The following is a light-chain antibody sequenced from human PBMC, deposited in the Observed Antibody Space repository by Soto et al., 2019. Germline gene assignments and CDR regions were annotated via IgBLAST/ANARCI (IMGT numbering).Light chain of an antibody. V-gene: IGLV2-14*01. Sequence: QSVLTQPASVSGSPGQSITISCTGTSSDVGAYNYVSWYQQHPGKAPKLMLYDVANRPSGVSNRFSGSKSGNTASLTISGLQAEDEADYYCNSYTSSSTYVFGTGTKVTV. J-gene: IGLJ1*01. CDR2: DVA. CDR1: SSDVGAYNY. CDR3: NSYTSSSTYV.